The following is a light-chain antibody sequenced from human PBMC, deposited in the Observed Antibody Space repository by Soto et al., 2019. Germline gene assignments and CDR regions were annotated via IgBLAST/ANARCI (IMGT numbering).Light chain of an antibody. J-gene: IGKJ5*01. CDR1: QRVSSRY. V-gene: IGKV3D-20*02. CDR2: GAS. CDR3: QQRGEWPPGAT. Sequence: IVWPQSPGTLSFSPGDTATLSCRASQRVSSRYLGWYQQRPGQAPRLLIYGASSRATGIPDRFSGSGSGTDFTLTISSLEPEDFAVYYCQQRGEWPPGATFGQGTRLEI.